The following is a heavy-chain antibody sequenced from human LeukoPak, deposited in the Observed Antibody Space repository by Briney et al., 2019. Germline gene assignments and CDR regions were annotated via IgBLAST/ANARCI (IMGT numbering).Heavy chain of an antibody. D-gene: IGHD3-3*01. J-gene: IGHJ4*02. CDR1: GFTFSNYA. CDR3: AKDLVGVN. V-gene: IGHV3-23*01. Sequence: GGSLRLSCAASGFTFSNYAMSWVRQAPGKGLEWVSGISGSGDYTYYADSLKGRFTISRDNSKNTLYLQMNSLRAEDTAVYYCAKDLVGVNWGQGTLVTVSS. CDR2: ISGSGDYT.